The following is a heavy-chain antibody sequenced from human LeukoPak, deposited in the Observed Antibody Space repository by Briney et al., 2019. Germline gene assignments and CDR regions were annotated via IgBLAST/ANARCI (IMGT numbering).Heavy chain of an antibody. CDR2: IYSGGST. CDR1: GFTVSSNY. V-gene: IGHV3-53*01. CDR3: ARTSEVTRPFDY. J-gene: IGHJ4*02. D-gene: IGHD2-2*01. Sequence: PGGPLRLSCAASGFTVSSNYMSWVRQAPGKGLEWVSVIYSGGSTYYADSVKGRFTISRDNSKNTLYLQMNSLRAEDTAVYYCARTSEVTRPFDYWGQGTLVTVSS.